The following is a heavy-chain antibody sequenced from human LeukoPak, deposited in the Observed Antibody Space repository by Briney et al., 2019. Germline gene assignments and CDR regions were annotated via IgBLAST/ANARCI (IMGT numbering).Heavy chain of an antibody. CDR3: ARVIPAPTV. V-gene: IGHV1-2*02. CDR1: GFTFFTDSY. CDR2: INPYSGET. J-gene: IGHJ6*02. Sequence: ASVRVSCKASGFTFFTDSYVHWVRQAPGQGLEWMGWINPYSGETHYSQKFQGRVTMTRDTSISALYMELRWLTSDDTATYYCARVIPAPTVWGQGTTVTVS. D-gene: IGHD2-2*02.